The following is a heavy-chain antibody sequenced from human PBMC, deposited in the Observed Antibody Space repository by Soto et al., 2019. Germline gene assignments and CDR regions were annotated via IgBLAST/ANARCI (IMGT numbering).Heavy chain of an antibody. Sequence: PSATLSITCIVSGSSISSSGYYWGWIRQPPGKGLEWIGIMYYNVGTYYNPSLKSRVTISVDTSKNQFSLKLSSVTAADTAVYYCARVYDFWSGHHSSGFDPWGQGTLVTVSS. D-gene: IGHD3-3*01. V-gene: IGHV4-39*07. J-gene: IGHJ5*02. CDR1: GSSISSSGYY. CDR3: ARVYDFWSGHHSSGFDP. CDR2: MYYNVGT.